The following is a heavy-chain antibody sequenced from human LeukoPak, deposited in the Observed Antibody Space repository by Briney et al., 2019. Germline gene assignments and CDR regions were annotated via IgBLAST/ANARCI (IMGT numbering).Heavy chain of an antibody. V-gene: IGHV1-8*01. D-gene: IGHD3-9*01. CDR1: GYTFTSYD. J-gene: IGHJ6*02. Sequence: ASVKVSCKASGYTFTSYDINWVRQATRQGLEWMGWMNPNSGNTGYAQKFQGRVTMTRNTSISTAYMELSSLRSEDTAVYYCARCNDILTGYFHYYYYGMDVWGQGTTVTVSS. CDR3: ARCNDILTGYFHYYYYGMDV. CDR2: MNPNSGNT.